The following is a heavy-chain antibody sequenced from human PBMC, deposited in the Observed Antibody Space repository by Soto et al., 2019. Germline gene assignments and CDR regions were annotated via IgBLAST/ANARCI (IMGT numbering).Heavy chain of an antibody. Sequence: GGSLRLSCAASGFTFSSYAMSWVRQAPGKGLEWVSAISGSGGSTYYADSVKGRVTITRDTSASTAYMELSSLRSEDTAVYYCARSSIAARGWFDPWGQGTLVTVSS. D-gene: IGHD6-6*01. CDR2: ISGSGGST. CDR3: ARSSIAARGWFDP. J-gene: IGHJ5*02. CDR1: GFTFSSYA. V-gene: IGHV3-23*01.